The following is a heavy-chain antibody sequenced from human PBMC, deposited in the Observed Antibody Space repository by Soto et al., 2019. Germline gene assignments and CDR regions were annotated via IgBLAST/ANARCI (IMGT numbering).Heavy chain of an antibody. V-gene: IGHV4-39*02. CDR1: GGSISSSSYY. Sequence: QLQLQESGPGLVKPSETLSLTCTVSGGSISSSSYYWGWIRQPPGKGLEWIGSIYYSGSTYYNPSLKSRVTISVDTSKNQFSLKLSSVTAADTAVYYCARDPSYSSGRVNWFDPWGQGTLVTVSS. D-gene: IGHD6-19*01. CDR2: IYYSGST. CDR3: ARDPSYSSGRVNWFDP. J-gene: IGHJ5*02.